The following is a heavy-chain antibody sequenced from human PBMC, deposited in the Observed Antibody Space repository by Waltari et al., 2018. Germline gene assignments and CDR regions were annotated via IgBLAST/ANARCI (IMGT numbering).Heavy chain of an antibody. CDR1: GGSFSGYY. J-gene: IGHJ4*02. Sequence: QVQLQQWGAGLLKPSETLSLTCAVYGGSFSGYYWSWIRQPPGKGLEWIGEINHSGSTNYNPSLKSRVTISVDTSKNQFSLKLSSVTAADTAVYYCARVDGRPMNYWGQGTLVTVSS. V-gene: IGHV4-34*02. CDR3: ARVDGRPMNY. D-gene: IGHD1-26*01. CDR2: INHSGST.